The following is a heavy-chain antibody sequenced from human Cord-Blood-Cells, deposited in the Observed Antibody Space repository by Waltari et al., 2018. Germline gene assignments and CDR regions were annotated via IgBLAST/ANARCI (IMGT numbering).Heavy chain of an antibody. D-gene: IGHD4-17*01. Sequence: EVQLVESGGGLVQPGGSLKLSCVASGFTFSGSAMHWVRQSSGKGLEWVGRIRSKANSYATAYAASVKGRFTISRDDSKNTAYLQMNSLKTEDTAVYYCTRIRGDYDAFDIWGQGTMVTVSS. CDR3: TRIRGDYDAFDI. V-gene: IGHV3-73*02. J-gene: IGHJ3*02. CDR2: IRSKANSYAT. CDR1: GFTFSGSA.